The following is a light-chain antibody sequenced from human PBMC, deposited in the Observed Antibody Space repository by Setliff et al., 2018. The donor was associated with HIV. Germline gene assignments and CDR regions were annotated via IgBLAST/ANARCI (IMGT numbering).Light chain of an antibody. CDR3: CSYGGSNTLV. J-gene: IGLJ2*01. V-gene: IGLV2-11*01. Sequence: VLTQPRSVSGSPGESVTISCTGSTSDVGGYKHVSWYQQRPGKVPKLLIYDVDRRPSGVPDRLSGSKSGNTASLTISGLHVEDEADYYCCSYGGSNTLVFGGGTKVTVL. CDR1: TSDVGGYKH. CDR2: DVD.